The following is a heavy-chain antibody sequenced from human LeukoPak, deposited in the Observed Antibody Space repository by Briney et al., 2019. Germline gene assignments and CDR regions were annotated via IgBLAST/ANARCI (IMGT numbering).Heavy chain of an antibody. CDR2: ISGSGGST. CDR1: GFTFSSYA. V-gene: IGHV3-23*01. D-gene: IGHD6-25*01. J-gene: IGHJ4*02. CDR3: ARAGGVKTAALDLDY. Sequence: GGSLRLSCAASGFTFSSYAMSWVRQAPGKGLEWVSAISGSGGSTYYADSVKGRFTISRDNSKNTLYLQMNSLRAEDTAVYYCARAGGVKTAALDLDYWGQGTLVTVSS.